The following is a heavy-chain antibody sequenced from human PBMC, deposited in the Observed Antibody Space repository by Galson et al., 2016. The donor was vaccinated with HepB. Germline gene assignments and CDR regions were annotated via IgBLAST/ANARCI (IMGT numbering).Heavy chain of an antibody. CDR1: GFTFGSFT. J-gene: IGHJ5*02. V-gene: IGHV3-48*04. CDR3: ARDFRGRRSNNWFDP. D-gene: IGHD3-16*01. CDR2: ISTTSNTI. Sequence: SLRLSCAASGFTFGSFTMTWVRQAPGEGLEWIAYISTTSNTIYYADSVKGRFTITRDNAKNSLYLQMNSLTVQDTALYYCARDFRGRRSNNWFDPWGQGTLVTVSS.